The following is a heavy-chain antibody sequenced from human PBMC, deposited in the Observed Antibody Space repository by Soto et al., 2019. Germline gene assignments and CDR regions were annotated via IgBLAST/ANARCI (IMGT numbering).Heavy chain of an antibody. CDR2: INRSGST. Sequence: ETQALTWTVDGWSFRGYSWSWIRQPPGKGLEWIGEINRSGSTIYNPSLKSRVTISVDTSNNQFSLKLTSVTAADTAVYYCARAGNQFDYWGQGTLVTVSS. CDR1: GWSFRGYS. J-gene: IGHJ4*02. CDR3: ARAGNQFDY. D-gene: IGHD1-1*01. V-gene: IGHV4-34*01.